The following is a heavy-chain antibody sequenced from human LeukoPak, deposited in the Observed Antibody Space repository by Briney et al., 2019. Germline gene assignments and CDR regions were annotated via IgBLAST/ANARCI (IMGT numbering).Heavy chain of an antibody. CDR2: IYYSGST. CDR3: ARARPGYGGNYYFDY. V-gene: IGHV4-59*01. CDR1: GGSISSYY. Sequence: SETLSLTCTVSGGSISSYYWSWIRQPPGKGLEWIGYIYYSGSTNYNPSLKSRVTISVDTSKNQFSLKLSSVTAADTAVYYCARARPGYGGNYYFDYWGQGTPVTVSS. D-gene: IGHD4-23*01. J-gene: IGHJ4*02.